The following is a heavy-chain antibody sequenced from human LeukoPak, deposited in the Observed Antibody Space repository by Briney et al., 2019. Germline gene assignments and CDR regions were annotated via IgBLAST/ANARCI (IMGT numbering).Heavy chain of an antibody. CDR2: ISSGSDRI. CDR3: ARDSLWAFDI. V-gene: IGHV3-48*04. Sequence: PGGSLRLSCAASGFTFSSYSMNWVRQAPGKGLERVSYISSGSDRIYNADSVQGRFTISRDNAKNSLYLQVDSLRADDTAIYYCARDSLWAFDIWGQGTVVTVSS. CDR1: GFTFSSYS. J-gene: IGHJ3*02. D-gene: IGHD2-21*01.